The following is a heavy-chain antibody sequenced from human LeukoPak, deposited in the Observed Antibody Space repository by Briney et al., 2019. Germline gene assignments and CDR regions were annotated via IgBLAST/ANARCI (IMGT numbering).Heavy chain of an antibody. V-gene: IGHV5-51*01. Sequence: GESLKISCKASGYNFTNYWIGWVRQMPGKGLEWMGIICPGDSDTRYSPSFQGQVTISADKSISTAYLQWSSLKASDTAMYYCARMRRGFYQRTGPFDYWGQGTLVTVSS. CDR1: GYNFTNYW. D-gene: IGHD3/OR15-3a*01. J-gene: IGHJ4*02. CDR3: ARMRRGFYQRTGPFDY. CDR2: ICPGDSDT.